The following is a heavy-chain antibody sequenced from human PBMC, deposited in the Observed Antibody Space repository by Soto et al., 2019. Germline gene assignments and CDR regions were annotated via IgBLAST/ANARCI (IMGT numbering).Heavy chain of an antibody. V-gene: IGHV4-59*01. Sequence: SETLSLACTVSGGSISSYYWSWIRQPPGKGLEWIGYIYYSGSTNYNPSLKSRVTISVDTSKNQFSLKLSSVTAADTAVYYCARSGWELLTAQFDYWGQGTLVTVSS. CDR1: GGSISSYY. CDR3: ARSGWELLTAQFDY. D-gene: IGHD1-26*01. CDR2: IYYSGST. J-gene: IGHJ4*02.